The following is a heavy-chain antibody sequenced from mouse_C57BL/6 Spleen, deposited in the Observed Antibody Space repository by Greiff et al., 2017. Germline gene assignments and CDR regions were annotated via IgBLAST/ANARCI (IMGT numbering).Heavy chain of an antibody. CDR1: GYTFTGYW. Sequence: QVQLQQSGAELMKPGASVKFSCKATGYTFTGYWIEWVKQRPGHGLEWIGEILPGSGSTNYTEKFKGKATFTAETSSNTAYMELSSLTTEDSAISYCARIYYGNPAWFAYWGQGTLVTVSA. V-gene: IGHV1-9*01. D-gene: IGHD2-1*01. J-gene: IGHJ3*01. CDR3: ARIYYGNPAWFAY. CDR2: ILPGSGST.